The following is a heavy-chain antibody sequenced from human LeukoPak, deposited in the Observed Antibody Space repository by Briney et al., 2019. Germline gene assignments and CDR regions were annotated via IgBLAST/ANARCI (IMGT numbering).Heavy chain of an antibody. Sequence: GGSLRLSCAASGFTFSTYSMNWVRQAPGKGLEWVSYISGSSDTIYYADSVKGRFTISRHNGKDSLYLQMNSLRAEDTAVYYCMRDDALGYCSSTNCYTENWFDPWGQGTLVTVSS. CDR1: GFTFSTYS. J-gene: IGHJ5*02. CDR2: ISGSSDTI. CDR3: MRDDALGYCSSTNCYTENWFDP. D-gene: IGHD2-2*02. V-gene: IGHV3-48*01.